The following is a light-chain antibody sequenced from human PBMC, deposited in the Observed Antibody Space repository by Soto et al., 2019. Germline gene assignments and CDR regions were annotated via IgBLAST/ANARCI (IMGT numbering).Light chain of an antibody. CDR2: EVS. CDR3: GSYAGRSTVV. J-gene: IGLJ2*01. CDR1: SSDVGSYDL. V-gene: IGLV2-23*02. Sequence: QSVLTQPASVSGSPGQSITISCAGTSSDVGSYDLLSWYQQHPDKAPKLIIHEVSKRPSGVPYRFSGSKSGNTASLTISGIRDEDEAEYYCGSYAGRSTVVFGGGTKLTVL.